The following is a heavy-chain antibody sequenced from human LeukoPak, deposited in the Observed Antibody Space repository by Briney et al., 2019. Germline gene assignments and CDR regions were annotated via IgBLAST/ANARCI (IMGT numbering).Heavy chain of an antibody. D-gene: IGHD3-22*01. Sequence: SETLSLTCTVSGGSISSSYYWGWIRQPPGKGLEWIGSIYYSGSTYYNPSLKSRVTISVDTSKNQFSLKLSSVTAADTAVYYCATYYYDSSGPGDWGQGTLVTVSS. V-gene: IGHV4-39*01. CDR3: ATYYYDSSGPGD. CDR2: IYYSGST. J-gene: IGHJ4*02. CDR1: GGSISSSYY.